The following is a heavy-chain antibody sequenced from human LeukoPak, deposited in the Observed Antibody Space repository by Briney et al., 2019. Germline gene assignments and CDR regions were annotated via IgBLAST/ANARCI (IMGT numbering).Heavy chain of an antibody. D-gene: IGHD3-22*01. CDR2: IYHSGST. CDR3: ARGKHYYDSSGYLSWYFDL. Sequence: SETLSLTCAVSGGSISSGGYSWSWIRQPPGKGLEWIGYIYHSGSTYSNPSLKSRVTISVDRSKNQFSLKLNSVTAADTAVYYCARGKHYYDSSGYLSWYFDLWGRGTLVTVSS. J-gene: IGHJ2*01. V-gene: IGHV4-30-2*01. CDR1: GGSISSGGYS.